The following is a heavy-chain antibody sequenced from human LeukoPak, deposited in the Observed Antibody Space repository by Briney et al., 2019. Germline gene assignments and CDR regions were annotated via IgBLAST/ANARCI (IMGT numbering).Heavy chain of an antibody. CDR1: GFTFSSYW. Sequence: GGSLRLSCAASGFTFSSYWMSWVRQAPGIGLEWVANIKEDGSEKYFVDSVKGRFTISRDNAKNSLYLQMNSLRAEDTAVYYCARDSDFDSSGYYPYYYYYYNMDVWGQGTTVTVSS. D-gene: IGHD3-22*01. CDR2: IKEDGSEK. V-gene: IGHV3-7*01. CDR3: ARDSDFDSSGYYPYYYYYYNMDV. J-gene: IGHJ6*02.